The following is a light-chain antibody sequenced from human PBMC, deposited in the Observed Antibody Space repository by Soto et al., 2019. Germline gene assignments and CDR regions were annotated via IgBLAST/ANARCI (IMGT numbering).Light chain of an antibody. V-gene: IGLV3-21*04. CDR2: SDN. Sequence: SYELTQPPSVAVAPGTTASISCEGNDIGRKSVHWYQKKSGQAPVLVIHSDNDRPSGIPGRFSGSNYGNTATLTISRVEAGDEAVYYCHVWDSITNHVVFGGGTKVTVL. CDR1: DIGRKS. J-gene: IGLJ2*01. CDR3: HVWDSITNHVV.